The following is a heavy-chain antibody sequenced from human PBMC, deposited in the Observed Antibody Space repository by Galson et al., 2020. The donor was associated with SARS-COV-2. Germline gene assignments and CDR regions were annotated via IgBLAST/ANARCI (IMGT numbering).Heavy chain of an antibody. J-gene: IGHJ6*01. V-gene: IGHV4-34*01. D-gene: IGHD1-26*01. CDR1: GGSFSGYY. CDR3: ARSGEQYPGGPYGIDV. Sequence: SETLSLTCAVYGGSFSGYYWNWIRQPPGKGLEWIGEINHSGSTNYNTSLNSRVTVSVDTSKNQVSLKVTSLIAADTAVYCCARSGEQYPGGPYGIDVWGQGTTVTVSS. CDR2: INHSGST.